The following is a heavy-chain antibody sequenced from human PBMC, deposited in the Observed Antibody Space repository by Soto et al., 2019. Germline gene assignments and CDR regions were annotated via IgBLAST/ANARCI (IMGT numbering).Heavy chain of an antibody. Sequence: SETLSLTCTVSGGSISSYYWSWIRQPPGKGLEWIGYIYYSGSTNYNPSLKSRVTISVDTSKNQFSLKLSSVTAADTAVYYCARDTPDTSNPYYYYGMDVWGQGTTVTVS. J-gene: IGHJ6*02. CDR3: ARDTPDTSNPYYYYGMDV. V-gene: IGHV4-59*01. D-gene: IGHD5-18*01. CDR2: IYYSGST. CDR1: GGSISSYY.